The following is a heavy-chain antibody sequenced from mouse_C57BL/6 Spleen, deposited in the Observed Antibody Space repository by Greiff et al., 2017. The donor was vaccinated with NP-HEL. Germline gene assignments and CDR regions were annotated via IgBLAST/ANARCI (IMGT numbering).Heavy chain of an antibody. CDR2: IDPEDGET. CDR3: ATMTTVVANYAMDY. V-gene: IGHV14-2*01. CDR1: GFNITDYY. D-gene: IGHD1-1*01. J-gene: IGHJ4*01. Sequence: VQLQQPGAELVKPGASVKLSCTASGFNITDYYMHWVKQRPEQGLEWIGRIDPEDGETKYAPKFQGKATLTADTSSNTAYLQLRRLTSEDAAVYYCATMTTVVANYAMDYWGQGTSVTVSS.